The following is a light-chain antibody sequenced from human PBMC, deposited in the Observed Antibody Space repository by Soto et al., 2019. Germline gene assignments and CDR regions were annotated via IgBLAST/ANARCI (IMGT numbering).Light chain of an antibody. CDR2: EVS. CDR1: SSDVGGYNY. V-gene: IGLV2-14*01. J-gene: IGLJ1*01. Sequence: QSVLTQPASVSWSPGQSITISCTGTSSDVGGYNYVSWYQQHPGKAPKLMIYEVSNRPSGVSNRFSGSKSGNTASLTNSGLQAEDEADYYCSSYTSSSTLYVFGTGTKVTVL. CDR3: SSYTSSSTLYV.